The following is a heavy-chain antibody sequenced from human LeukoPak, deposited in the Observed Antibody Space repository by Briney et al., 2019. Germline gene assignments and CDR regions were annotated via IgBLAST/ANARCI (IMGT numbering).Heavy chain of an antibody. CDR2: IIPIFGTA. CDR3: ARGYYDSSGYYLGKKGFDY. CDR1: VGTFSSYA. V-gene: IGHV1-69*05. D-gene: IGHD3-22*01. Sequence: SVKVSCKPSVGTFSSYAISWVRQAPGQGLEWMGRIIPIFGTANYAQKFQGRVTITTDESTSTAYMELSSLRSEDTAVYYCARGYYDSSGYYLGKKGFDYWGQGTLVTVSS. J-gene: IGHJ4*02.